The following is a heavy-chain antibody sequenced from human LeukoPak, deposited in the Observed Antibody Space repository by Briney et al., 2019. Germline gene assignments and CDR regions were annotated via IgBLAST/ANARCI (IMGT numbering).Heavy chain of an antibody. Sequence: GGSLRLSCAASGFTFDDYAMHWVRQAPGKGLEWVSGISWNSGSIGYADSVKGRFTISRDNAKNSLYLQMNSLRAEDTAVYYCARASTPYTYKPYYMDVWGKGTTVTISS. CDR1: GFTFDDYA. CDR3: ARASTPYTYKPYYMDV. V-gene: IGHV3-9*01. J-gene: IGHJ6*03. D-gene: IGHD1-14*01. CDR2: ISWNSGSI.